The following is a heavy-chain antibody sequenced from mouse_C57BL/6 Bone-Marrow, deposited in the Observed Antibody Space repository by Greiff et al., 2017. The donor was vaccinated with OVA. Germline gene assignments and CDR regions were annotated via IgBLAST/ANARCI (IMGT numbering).Heavy chain of an antibody. V-gene: IGHV1-62-2*01. CDR2: FYPGSGRI. J-gene: IGHJ2*01. Sequence: QVQLQQSGAELVKPGASVKLSCKASGYTFTEYTIHWVKQRSGQGLEWIGWFYPGSGRIKSNEKFKDKATLTADKSSSTVYMVLSRLSSEDSAVSFCASLGTGSYFDYWGQGTTLTVSS. D-gene: IGHD4-1*01. CDR3: ASLGTGSYFDY. CDR1: GYTFTEYT.